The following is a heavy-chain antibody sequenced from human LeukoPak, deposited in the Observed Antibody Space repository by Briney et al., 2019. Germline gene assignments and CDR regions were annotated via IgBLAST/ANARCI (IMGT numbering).Heavy chain of an antibody. Sequence: PGGSLRLSCAASGFTFSSYGMHWVRQAPGKGLEWVAVIWYDGSNKYYADSVKGRFTISRDNSKNTLYLQMNSLRAEDTAVYYCARSMAAAANYYYYYMDVWGKGTTVTVSS. D-gene: IGHD6-13*01. CDR3: ARSMAAAANYYYYYMDV. J-gene: IGHJ6*03. CDR2: IWYDGSNK. V-gene: IGHV3-33*01. CDR1: GFTFSSYG.